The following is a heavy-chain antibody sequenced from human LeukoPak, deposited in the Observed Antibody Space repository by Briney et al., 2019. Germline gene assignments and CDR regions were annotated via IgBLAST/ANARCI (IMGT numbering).Heavy chain of an antibody. J-gene: IGHJ4*02. CDR3: ARDSHYYDSSGPRFDY. CDR2: INPNSGGT. Sequence: GASVKVSCKASGYTFTGYYMHCVRQAPGQGLECMVCINPNSGGTNYAQKFQGRVTMTRDTSISTAYMELSRLRSDDTAVYYCARDSHYYDSSGPRFDYWGQGTLVTVSS. CDR1: GYTFTGYY. D-gene: IGHD3-22*01. V-gene: IGHV1-2*02.